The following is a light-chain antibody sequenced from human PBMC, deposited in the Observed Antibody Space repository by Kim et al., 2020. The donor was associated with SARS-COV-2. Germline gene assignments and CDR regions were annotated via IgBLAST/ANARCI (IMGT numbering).Light chain of an antibody. CDR3: QTWDSGVV. Sequence: SYELTQPPSVSVSPGQTARITCSGENLGDKYACWYQQRPGQSPILVIYQDDRRPSGIPERFSGSNSGNTATLTIRGTQAMDEADYYCQTWDSGVVFGGGTKLTVL. CDR1: NLGDKY. CDR2: QDD. J-gene: IGLJ2*01. V-gene: IGLV3-1*01.